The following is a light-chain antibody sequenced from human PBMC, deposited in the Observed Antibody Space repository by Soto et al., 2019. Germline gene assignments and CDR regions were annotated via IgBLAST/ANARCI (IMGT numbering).Light chain of an antibody. Sequence: SYELTQPLSVSVALGQTANITCGGNNIGVKNVQWYQQRPGQAPVMVIYRDDNRPSGIPERFSGSNSGNTATLTISRAQAGDEADYHCQVWDSNTGVFGGGTKSPS. CDR3: QVWDSNTGV. CDR2: RDD. J-gene: IGLJ3*02. V-gene: IGLV3-9*01. CDR1: NIGVKN.